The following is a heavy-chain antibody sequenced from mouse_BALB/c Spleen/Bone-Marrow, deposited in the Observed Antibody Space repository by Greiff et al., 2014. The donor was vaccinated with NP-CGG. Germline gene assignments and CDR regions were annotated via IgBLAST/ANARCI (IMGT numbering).Heavy chain of an antibody. Sequence: LVESGGGLVQPGGSRKLSCAASGFTFSSFGMHWVRQAPEKGLEWVAYISSGSGTIYYADTVKGRFTISRDNPKNTLFLQMTSLRSEDTAMYYCARDDYDYAMDYWGQGTSVTVSS. CDR1: GFTFSSFG. D-gene: IGHD2-4*01. J-gene: IGHJ4*01. CDR2: ISSGSGTI. CDR3: ARDDYDYAMDY. V-gene: IGHV5-17*02.